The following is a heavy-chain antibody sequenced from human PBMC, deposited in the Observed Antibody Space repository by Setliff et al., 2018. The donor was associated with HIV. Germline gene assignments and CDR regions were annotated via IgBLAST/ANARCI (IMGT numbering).Heavy chain of an antibody. D-gene: IGHD6-13*01. Sequence: PSETLSLTCTVSDGSFSSDYWTWIRQTPGKGLEWIGYIYYSGSTKYNPSLTSRVTISVDTSKNHFSLKLTSVTAADTAVYYCARWGGPGLQLVPFDYWGQGTLVTSPQ. CDR1: DGSFSSDY. CDR2: IYYSGST. J-gene: IGHJ4*02. CDR3: ARWGGPGLQLVPFDY. V-gene: IGHV4-59*01.